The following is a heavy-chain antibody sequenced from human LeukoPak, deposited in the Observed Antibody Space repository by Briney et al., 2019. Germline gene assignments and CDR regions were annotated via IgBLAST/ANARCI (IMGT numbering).Heavy chain of an antibody. CDR3: ARDPSSSSWYCDY. D-gene: IGHD6-13*01. J-gene: IGHJ4*02. V-gene: IGHV3-21*01. CDR1: GFTFSSYS. CDR2: ISSSSSYI. Sequence: GGSLRLSCAASGFTFSSYSMNWVRQAPGKGLEWVSSISSSSSYIYYADTVKGRFTISRDNAKNSLYLQMNSLRAEDTAVYYCARDPSSSSWYCDYWGQGTLVTVSS.